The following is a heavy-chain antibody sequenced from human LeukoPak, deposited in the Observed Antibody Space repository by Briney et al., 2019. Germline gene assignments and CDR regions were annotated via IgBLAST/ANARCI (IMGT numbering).Heavy chain of an antibody. V-gene: IGHV3-30*04. J-gene: IGHJ5*02. Sequence: GGSLRLSCAASGFTFSSYAMHWVRQAPGKGLEWVAVISYDGSNKYYADSVKGRFTISRDNSKNTLYVQMNSLRAEDTAVYYCARGVDSSGYQYKGFDPWGQGTLVTISS. CDR3: ARGVDSSGYQYKGFDP. D-gene: IGHD3-22*01. CDR1: GFTFSSYA. CDR2: ISYDGSNK.